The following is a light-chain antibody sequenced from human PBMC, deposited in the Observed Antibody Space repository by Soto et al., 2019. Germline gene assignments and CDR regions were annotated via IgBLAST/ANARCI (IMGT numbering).Light chain of an antibody. V-gene: IGKV1-39*01. CDR3: QQSYSTPA. J-gene: IGKJ4*01. CDR1: QSISSY. CDR2: AAS. Sequence: DIQMTQSPSSLSASVGDRVTITCRAIQSISSYLNWYQQKPGKAPKLLIYAASSLQSGVPSRFSGSGSGTDFTLTISSLQPEDFATYYCQQSYSTPAFGGGTKVDIK.